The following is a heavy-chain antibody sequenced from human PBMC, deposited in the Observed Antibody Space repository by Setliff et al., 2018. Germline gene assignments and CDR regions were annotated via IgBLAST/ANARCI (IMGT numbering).Heavy chain of an antibody. V-gene: IGHV3-48*03. J-gene: IGHJ4*02. D-gene: IGHD3-9*01. CDR1: GFTFSSYE. CDR2: ISSSGSTI. CDR3: ACPDILTGLYDY. Sequence: GALRLSCAASGFTFSSYEMNWVRQAPGKGLEWVSYISSSGSTIYYADSVKGRFTISRDNAKNSLYLQMNSLRAEDTAVYYCACPDILTGLYDYWGQGTLVTVSS.